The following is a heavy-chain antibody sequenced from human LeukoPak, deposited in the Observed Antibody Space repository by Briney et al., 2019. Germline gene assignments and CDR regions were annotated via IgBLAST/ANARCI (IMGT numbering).Heavy chain of an antibody. J-gene: IGHJ5*02. Sequence: GASVKVSCKASGYTFTGYYMHWVRQAPGQGLEWMGWINPNRGGTNYAQKFQGRVTMTRDTSISTAYMELSRLRSDDTAVYYCARGAVVVVAATRFIFDPWGQGTLVTVSS. D-gene: IGHD2-15*01. CDR3: ARGAVVVVAATRFIFDP. V-gene: IGHV1-2*02. CDR1: GYTFTGYY. CDR2: INPNRGGT.